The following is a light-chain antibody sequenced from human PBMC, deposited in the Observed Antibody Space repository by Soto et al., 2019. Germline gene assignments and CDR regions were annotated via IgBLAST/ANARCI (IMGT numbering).Light chain of an antibody. Sequence: EIVLTQSPGTLSLSPGERATLSCRASQSVSSAYLAWYQQIPGQAPRLLIYGASSRATGIPDRFSGSGSGTDFTLTISGLEPEDFAVYYCQQRGHWPSFGGGTKVEIK. CDR1: QSVSSAY. J-gene: IGKJ4*01. CDR2: GAS. V-gene: IGKV3D-20*02. CDR3: QQRGHWPS.